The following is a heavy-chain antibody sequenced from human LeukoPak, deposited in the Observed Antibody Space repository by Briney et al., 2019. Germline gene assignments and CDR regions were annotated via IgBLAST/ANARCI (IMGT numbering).Heavy chain of an antibody. J-gene: IGHJ6*02. V-gene: IGHV3-7*01. CDR2: INEDGSEK. CDR3: ARGRGIGA. Sequence: GGSLRLSCAASGFTFSWFWMTWVRQAPGKGLEWGANINEDGSEKYYVDSVKGRCTISRDNAKNSLSLQMNSLRAEDMGVYYCARGRGIGAWGQGTTVTVSS. CDR1: GFTFSWFW.